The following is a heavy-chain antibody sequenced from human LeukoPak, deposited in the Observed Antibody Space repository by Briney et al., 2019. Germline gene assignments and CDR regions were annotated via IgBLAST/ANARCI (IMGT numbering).Heavy chain of an antibody. V-gene: IGHV4-4*07. CDR3: TRSPSTIGWNWGYYFDF. CDR1: GAAISDYF. Sequence: SETLSLTCTVSGAAISDYFWSWIRQPAGKDLEWIGRTSTTGSTYFNPSLQSRVRMSVDSSKTHFSLRLSSVTAADTAVYYCTRSPSTIGWNWGYYFDFWGQGHLVTVSS. CDR2: TSTTGST. J-gene: IGHJ4*02. D-gene: IGHD1-7*01.